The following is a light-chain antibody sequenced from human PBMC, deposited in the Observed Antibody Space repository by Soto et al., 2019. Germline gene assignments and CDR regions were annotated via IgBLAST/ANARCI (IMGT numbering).Light chain of an antibody. J-gene: IGLJ1*01. Sequence: QSALTQPASVSGSPGQSIIISSTGTSSDVGSYNLVSWYQQHPGKAPKLMIYEGSKRPSGVSNRFSGSKSGNTASLTISGLQAEDEADYYCCSYAGSSTWVFGTGTKLTVL. CDR2: EGS. V-gene: IGLV2-23*01. CDR3: CSYAGSSTWV. CDR1: SSDVGSYNL.